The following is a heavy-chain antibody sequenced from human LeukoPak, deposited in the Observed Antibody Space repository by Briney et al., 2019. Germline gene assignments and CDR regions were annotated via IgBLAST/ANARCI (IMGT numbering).Heavy chain of an antibody. D-gene: IGHD3-3*01. J-gene: IGHJ4*02. V-gene: IGHV3-9*03. CDR3: AKDIYDFWSGYTIDY. CDR2: ISWNSGSI. Sequence: PGGSLRLSCAASGFTFDDYAMHWVRQAPGKGLEWVSGISWNSGSIGYADSVKGRFTISRDNAKNSLYLQMNSLRAEDMALYYCAKDIYDFWSGYTIDYWGQGTLVTVSS. CDR1: GFTFDDYA.